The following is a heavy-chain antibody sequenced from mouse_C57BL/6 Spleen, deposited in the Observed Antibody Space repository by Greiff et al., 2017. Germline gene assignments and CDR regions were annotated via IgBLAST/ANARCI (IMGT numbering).Heavy chain of an antibody. D-gene: IGHD1-1*01. CDR3: TRSGYYGSSYGWFAY. J-gene: IGHJ3*01. Sequence: EVQLQQSGTVLARPGASVKMSCKTSGYTFTSYWMHWVKQRPGQGLEWIGAIYPGNSDTSYNQKFKGKGKLTAVTSASTAYMERSSLTNEDSAVYYCTRSGYYGSSYGWFAYWGQGTLVTVSA. V-gene: IGHV1-5*01. CDR1: GYTFTSYW. CDR2: IYPGNSDT.